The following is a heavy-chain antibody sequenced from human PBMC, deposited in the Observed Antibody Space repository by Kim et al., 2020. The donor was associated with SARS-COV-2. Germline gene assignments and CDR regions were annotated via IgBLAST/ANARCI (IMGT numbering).Heavy chain of an antibody. CDR3: ARAPDIVVVPAASSGALFYSGGIKLAAPYYYGMDV. J-gene: IGHJ6*02. Sequence: SETLSLTCAVYGGSFSGYYWSWIRQPPGKGLEWIGEINHSGSTNYNPSLKSRVTISVDTSKNQFSLKLSSVTAADTAVYYCARAPDIVVVPAASSGALFYSGGIKLAAPYYYGMDVWGQGTTVTVSS. CDR1: GGSFSGYY. D-gene: IGHD2-2*01. V-gene: IGHV4-34*01. CDR2: INHSGST.